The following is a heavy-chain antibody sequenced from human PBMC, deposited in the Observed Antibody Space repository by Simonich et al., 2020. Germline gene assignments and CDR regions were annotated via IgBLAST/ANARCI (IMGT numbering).Heavy chain of an antibody. CDR3: ARGLRVAAAGTAFQH. CDR1: GGSFSGYY. D-gene: IGHD6-13*01. V-gene: IGHV4-34*01. J-gene: IGHJ1*01. CDR2: INHSAST. Sequence: QVQLQQWVAGLLKPSETLSLTCAVYGGSFSGYYRSWIRQPPGKGLEWSGEINHSASTKYNPSLKSRVTISVETSKNQFSLKLSSVTAADTAVYYCARGLRVAAAGTAFQHWGQGTLVTVSS.